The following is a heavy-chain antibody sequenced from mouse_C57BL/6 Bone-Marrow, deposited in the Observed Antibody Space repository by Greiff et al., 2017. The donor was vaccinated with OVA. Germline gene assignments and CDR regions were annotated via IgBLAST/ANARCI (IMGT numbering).Heavy chain of an antibody. CDR2: IYYSGTI. V-gene: IGHV3-5*01. J-gene: IGHJ1*03. CDR1: GISITTGNYR. CDR3: ARDGYGSSDWYFDV. D-gene: IGHD1-1*01. Sequence: EVMLVESGPGLVKPSQTVFLTCTVTGISITTGNYRWSWIRQFPGNKLEWIGYIYYSGTITYNPSLTSRTTITRDTPKNQFFLEMNSLTAEDTATYYCARDGYGSSDWYFDVWGTGTTVTVSS.